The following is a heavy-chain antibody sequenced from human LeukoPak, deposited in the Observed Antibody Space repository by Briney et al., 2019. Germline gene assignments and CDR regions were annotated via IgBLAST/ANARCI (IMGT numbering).Heavy chain of an antibody. V-gene: IGHV4-39*01. D-gene: IGHD6-19*01. CDR1: GGSISSSSYY. J-gene: IGHJ3*02. Sequence: KPSETLSLTCTVSGGSISSSSYYWGWIRQPPGKGLEWIGSIYYSGSTYYNPSLKSRVTISVDTSKNQFSLKLSSVTAADTAVYYCARQYSSGWYGAFDIWGQGTMVTVSS. CDR2: IYYSGST. CDR3: ARQYSSGWYGAFDI.